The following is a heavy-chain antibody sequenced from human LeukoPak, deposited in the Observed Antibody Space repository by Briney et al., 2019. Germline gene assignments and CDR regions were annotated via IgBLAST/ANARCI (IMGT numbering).Heavy chain of an antibody. CDR1: GFTFSSYS. D-gene: IGHD1-26*01. J-gene: IGHJ5*02. V-gene: IGHV3-23*01. CDR3: AKGRLLGARNWFDP. Sequence: GGSLRLSCAASGFTFSSYSMNWVRQAPGKGLEWVSAISGSGGSTYYADSVKGRFTISRDNSKNTLYLQMNSLRAEDTAVYYCAKGRLLGARNWFDPWGQGTLVTVSS. CDR2: ISGSGGST.